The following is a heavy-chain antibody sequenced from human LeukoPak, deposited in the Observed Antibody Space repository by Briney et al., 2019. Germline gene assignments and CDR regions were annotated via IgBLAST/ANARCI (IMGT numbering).Heavy chain of an antibody. Sequence: ASVKVSCKASGYTFTSNYIHWVRQAPGQGLEWMGMIYPRDGSTSYAQRFQDRVTVTRDTSTSTVHMELSGLRSEDTAVYYCARDQEGFDYWGQGTLVTVSS. J-gene: IGHJ4*02. CDR2: IYPRDGST. V-gene: IGHV1-46*01. CDR1: GYTFTSNY. CDR3: ARDQEGFDY.